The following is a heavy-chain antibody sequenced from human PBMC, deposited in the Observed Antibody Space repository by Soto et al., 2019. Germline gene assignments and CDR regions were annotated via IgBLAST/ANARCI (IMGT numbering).Heavy chain of an antibody. D-gene: IGHD5-18*01. Sequence: QVQLVQSGAEVRKPGSSVQVSCTASGGTFYTYTFSWVRQAPGQGLEWMGSITPIYPTTNYAEKFQGRLTVTADGATSTAYMDLSSLTSDDTAVYYCARIPRYSFPTSDDLDSWGQGTLVTVSS. J-gene: IGHJ4*02. CDR1: GGTFYTYT. V-gene: IGHV1-69*15. CDR2: ITPIYPTT. CDR3: ARIPRYSFPTSDDLDS.